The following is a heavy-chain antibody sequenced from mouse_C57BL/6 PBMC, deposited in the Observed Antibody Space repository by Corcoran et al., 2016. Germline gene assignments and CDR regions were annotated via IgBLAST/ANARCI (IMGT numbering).Heavy chain of an antibody. Sequence: QIKLVQYGPELKKPGETVKISCKASGYTFTTYGMSWVKQAPGKGLKWMGWINTYSGVPTYADDFKGRFAFSLETSASTAYLQINNLKNEDTATYFCARSYGAMDYWGQGTSVTVSS. V-gene: IGHV9-3*01. CDR2: INTYSGVP. D-gene: IGHD1-1*02. CDR3: ARSYGAMDY. J-gene: IGHJ4*01. CDR1: GYTFTTYG.